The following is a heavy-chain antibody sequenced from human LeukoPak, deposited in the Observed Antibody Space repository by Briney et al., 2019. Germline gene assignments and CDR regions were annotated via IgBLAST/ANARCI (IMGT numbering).Heavy chain of an antibody. Sequence: ESGPTLVEPTRTLTLTCTFSGFSLTTDEVGVGWIRQPPGKALEWLAHHYWNDNKFYSPSLQSRLTITEDTSKNQVALTMTNVDPVDTATYYCAYQVYSSGWHPFAYWGQGILVAVAS. CDR3: AYQVYSSGWHPFAY. D-gene: IGHD6-25*01. J-gene: IGHJ4*02. V-gene: IGHV2-5*01. CDR1: GFSLTTDEVG. CDR2: HYWNDNK.